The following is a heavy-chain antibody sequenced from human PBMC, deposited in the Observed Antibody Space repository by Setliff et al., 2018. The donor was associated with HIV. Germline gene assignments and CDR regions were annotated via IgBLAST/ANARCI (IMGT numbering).Heavy chain of an antibody. Sequence: GGSLRLSCEASGFIFSTFAMNWVRQAPGKGLEWVSVISYDGSRTSYADSVKGRFTISRDNAKTSVSLQMDSLRTEDTAVYYCARDRAARLDYWGQGALVTVSS. CDR2: ISYDGSRT. D-gene: IGHD6-6*01. CDR1: GFIFSTFA. J-gene: IGHJ4*02. CDR3: ARDRAARLDY. V-gene: IGHV3-30*07.